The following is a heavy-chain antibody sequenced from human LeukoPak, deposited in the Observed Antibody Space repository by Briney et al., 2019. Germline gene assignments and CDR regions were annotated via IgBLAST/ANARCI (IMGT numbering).Heavy chain of an antibody. J-gene: IGHJ5*02. D-gene: IGHD3-10*01. Sequence: ASVKVSCKASGGTFSSYAISWVRQAPGQGLEWMGGIIPIFGTANYAQKFQGRVTITTDESTSTAYMELSSLRSDDTAVYYCARNKGRYGSGRVHFDPWGQGTLVTVSS. V-gene: IGHV1-69*05. CDR2: IIPIFGTA. CDR3: ARNKGRYGSGRVHFDP. CDR1: GGTFSSYA.